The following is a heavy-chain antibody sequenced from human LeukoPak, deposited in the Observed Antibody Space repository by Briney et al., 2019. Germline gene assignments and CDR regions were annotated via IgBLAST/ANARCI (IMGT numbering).Heavy chain of an antibody. CDR3: ARGDGYNFFLH. V-gene: IGHV3-53*01. Sequence: GVSLRLSCAASGFTVSSSYMSWVRQASGRGLEWVSVFYIDGRTYYADSVRGRFTISTDNSKNTVYLQMSSLRAEDTAVYYCARGDGYNFFLHWGQGTLVTVSS. CDR1: GFTVSSSY. CDR2: FYIDGRT. D-gene: IGHD5-24*01. J-gene: IGHJ1*01.